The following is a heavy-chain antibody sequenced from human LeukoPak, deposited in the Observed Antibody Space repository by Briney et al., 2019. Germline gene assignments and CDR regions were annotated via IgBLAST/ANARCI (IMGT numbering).Heavy chain of an antibody. V-gene: IGHV3-20*04. CDR1: GYSISSGYY. D-gene: IGHD5-18*01. J-gene: IGHJ4*02. CDR2: INWNGGST. CDR3: ARRATTERGHSYGLDY. Sequence: LSLTCTVSGYSISSGYYWGWIRQSPGKGLEWVSGINWNGGSTGYADSVKGRFTISRDNAKNSLYLQMNSLRAEDTAMYFCARRATTERGHSYGLDYWGQGILVTVSS.